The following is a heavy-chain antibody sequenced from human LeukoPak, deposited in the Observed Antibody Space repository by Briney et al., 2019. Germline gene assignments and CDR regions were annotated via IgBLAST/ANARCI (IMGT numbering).Heavy chain of an antibody. CDR2: ISGSGGST. CDR3: PTPDIAWELRPIDY. Sequence: GGSLRLSCAASGFTFSSYAMSWVRQAPGKGLEWVSAISGSGGSTYYADSVKGRFTTPRNNPKNTLYLQMNSLKAEDTPVYYCPTPDIAWELRPIDYWGQATLVTVSS. CDR1: GFTFSSYA. D-gene: IGHD1-26*01. J-gene: IGHJ4*02. V-gene: IGHV3-23*01.